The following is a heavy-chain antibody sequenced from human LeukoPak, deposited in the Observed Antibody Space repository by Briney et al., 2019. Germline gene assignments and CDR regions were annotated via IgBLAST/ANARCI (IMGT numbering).Heavy chain of an antibody. D-gene: IGHD2-15*01. CDR2: IKQDGSEK. CDR3: ARVCSGGSCYPLGDAFDI. J-gene: IGHJ3*02. V-gene: IGHV3-7*01. Sequence: GGSLRLSCAASGFTFSSYWMSWVRQAPGKGLEWVANIKQDGSEKYYVDSVKGRFTTSRDNAKNSLYLQMNSLRAEDTAVYYCARVCSGGSCYPLGDAFDIWGQGTMVTVSS. CDR1: GFTFSSYW.